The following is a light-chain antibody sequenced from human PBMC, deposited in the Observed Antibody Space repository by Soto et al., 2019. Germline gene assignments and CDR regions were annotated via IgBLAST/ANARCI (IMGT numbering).Light chain of an antibody. Sequence: EIVLTQSPATLSLSPGERATLSCRASQNVGNHLAWYQQKPGQAPRLLISDASDRATGMPVRFSGSGSGTDFTLTISSLEPEDLAVYYCQQRSDWSWTFGHGTKVEIK. CDR2: DAS. CDR3: QQRSDWSWT. CDR1: QNVGNH. J-gene: IGKJ1*01. V-gene: IGKV3-11*01.